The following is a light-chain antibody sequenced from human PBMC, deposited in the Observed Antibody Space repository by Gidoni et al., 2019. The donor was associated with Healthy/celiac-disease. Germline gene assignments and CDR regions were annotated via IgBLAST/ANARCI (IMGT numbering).Light chain of an antibody. CDR1: QSVSSN. V-gene: IGKV3-15*01. Sequence: DIVMTQSPATPSVSPGERATLSCRASQSVSSNLAWYQQKPGEAPRLLIYGASTRATGIPARFSGSGSGTEVTLTISSLQSEDFAVYCCQQYNNWPPLTFGGGTKVEIK. J-gene: IGKJ4*01. CDR2: GAS. CDR3: QQYNNWPPLT.